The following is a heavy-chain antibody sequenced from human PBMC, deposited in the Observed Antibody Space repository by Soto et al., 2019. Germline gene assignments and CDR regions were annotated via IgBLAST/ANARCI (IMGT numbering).Heavy chain of an antibody. V-gene: IGHV4-59*01. CDR3: AREIAALAFFDY. D-gene: IGHD6-13*01. Sequence: PSETLSLTCTVSCGSISSYYWSWIRQPPGKGLEWIGYIYYSGSTNYNPSLKSRVTISVDTSKNQFSLKLSSVTAADTAVYYCAREIAALAFFDYWGQGTLVTVSS. J-gene: IGHJ4*02. CDR2: IYYSGST. CDR1: CGSISSYY.